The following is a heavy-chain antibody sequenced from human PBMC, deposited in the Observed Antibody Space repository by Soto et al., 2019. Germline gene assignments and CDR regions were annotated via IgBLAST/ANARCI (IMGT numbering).Heavy chain of an antibody. Sequence: SETLSLTCTVSGGSLRGYSWSWIRQSPGKGLEWIGYVYSGGGTNYSPSFMGRVTISVDTTDNQFSLKLSSVTAADTAVYYCARDYPLSHYYYGMDVWGQGTTVTVSS. CDR3: ARDYPLSHYYYGMDV. V-gene: IGHV4-59*01. CDR2: VYSGGGT. CDR1: GGSLRGYS. J-gene: IGHJ6*02. D-gene: IGHD3-16*02.